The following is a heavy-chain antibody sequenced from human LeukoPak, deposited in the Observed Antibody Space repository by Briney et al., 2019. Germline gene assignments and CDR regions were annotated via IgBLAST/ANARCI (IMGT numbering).Heavy chain of an antibody. CDR2: ISANNGNT. J-gene: IGHJ4*02. CDR1: GYTFTSYG. V-gene: IGHV1-18*01. D-gene: IGHD3-3*01. Sequence: ASVKVSCKASGYTFTSYGISWVRQAPGQGLEWMGWISANNGNTNYAQKLQGRVTMTTDTSTSTAYMELRSLRSDDTAVYYCARGAYDFWSGYEGGHFDYWGQGTLVTVSS. CDR3: ARGAYDFWSGYEGGHFDY.